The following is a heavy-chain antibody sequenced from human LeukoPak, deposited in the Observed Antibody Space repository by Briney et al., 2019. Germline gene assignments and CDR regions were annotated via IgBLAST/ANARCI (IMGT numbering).Heavy chain of an antibody. CDR2: INPSGGTT. D-gene: IGHD5-24*01. CDR3: ARDAYNYYYSDY. CDR1: GCTFTSYG. J-gene: IGHJ4*02. V-gene: IGHV1-46*01. Sequence: ASVQVSCKASGCTFTSYGISWVGQAPAQGLEGMGLINPSGGTTTYAQKFQGRVTMTRDTSTSTVYMELSSLRSEDTAVYYCARDAYNYYYSDYWGQGTLATVSS.